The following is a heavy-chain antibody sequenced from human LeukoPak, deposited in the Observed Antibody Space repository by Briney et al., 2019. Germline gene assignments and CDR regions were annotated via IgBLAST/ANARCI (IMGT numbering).Heavy chain of an antibody. V-gene: IGHV3-30*02. CDR2: IRYDGSNK. Sequence: GGSLRLSCAASGFTFSSYGMHWVRQAPGKGLEWVAFIRYDGSNKYYADSVKGRFTISRDNSKNTLYLQMNSLRAEDTAVYYCAKDYPYYYGSGSYYNENYVFDYWGQGTLVTVSS. J-gene: IGHJ4*02. D-gene: IGHD3-10*01. CDR3: AKDYPYYYGSGSYYNENYVFDY. CDR1: GFTFSSYG.